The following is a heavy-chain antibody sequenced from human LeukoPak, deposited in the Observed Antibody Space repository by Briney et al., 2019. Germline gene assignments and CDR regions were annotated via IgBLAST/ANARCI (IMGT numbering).Heavy chain of an antibody. J-gene: IGHJ6*02. Sequence: SETLSLTCTVSGGSISSGGYYWSWIRQHPGTGLEWIGYIYYSGSTYYNPSLKSRVTISVDTSKNQFSLKLSSVTAADTAVYYCARDVVVVVAANLYYYYGMDVWGQGTTVTVSS. CDR1: GGSISSGGYY. D-gene: IGHD2-15*01. CDR3: ARDVVVVVAANLYYYYGMDV. V-gene: IGHV4-31*03. CDR2: IYYSGST.